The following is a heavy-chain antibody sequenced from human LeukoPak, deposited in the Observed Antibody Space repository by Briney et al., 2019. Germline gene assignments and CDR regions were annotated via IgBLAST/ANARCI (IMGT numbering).Heavy chain of an antibody. D-gene: IGHD3-3*01. V-gene: IGHV3-66*01. CDR2: IYSGGST. CDR3: ARGAYYYDFWSGYYSYFDY. J-gene: IGHJ4*02. Sequence: GRSLRLSCAASGFTVSSNYMSWVRQAPGKGLEWVSVIYSGGSTYYADSVKGRFTISRDNSKNTLYLQMNSLRAEDTAVYYCARGAYYYDFWSGYYSYFDYWGQGTLVTVSS. CDR1: GFTVSSNY.